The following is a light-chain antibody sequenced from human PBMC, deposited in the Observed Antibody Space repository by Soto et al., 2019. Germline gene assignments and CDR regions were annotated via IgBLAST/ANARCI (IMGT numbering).Light chain of an antibody. J-gene: IGLJ3*02. CDR2: DVT. CDR3: GSYTTINTWV. Sequence: QSVLTQPASVSGSPGQSITISCTGTRRDAVDYKFVSWYQQHPGKAPKLLIYDVTARPSGVSNRFSGSKSANTASLTISGLQAEDEADYYCGSYTTINTWVFGGGTKVTVL. CDR1: RRDAVDYKF. V-gene: IGLV2-14*03.